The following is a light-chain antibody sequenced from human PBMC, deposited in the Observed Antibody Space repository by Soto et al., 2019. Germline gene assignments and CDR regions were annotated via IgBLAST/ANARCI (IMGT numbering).Light chain of an antibody. Sequence: QLLLTQPPSVSGAPGQRGTISYTGSSSNIGAGYDVHWYQQLPGTAPKLLIYGNSNRPSGVPDRFSGSKSGTSASLAITGLQAEDEADYYCQSYDSSLSGYVFGTGTKLTVL. V-gene: IGLV1-40*01. CDR1: SSNIGAGYD. J-gene: IGLJ1*01. CDR2: GNS. CDR3: QSYDSSLSGYV.